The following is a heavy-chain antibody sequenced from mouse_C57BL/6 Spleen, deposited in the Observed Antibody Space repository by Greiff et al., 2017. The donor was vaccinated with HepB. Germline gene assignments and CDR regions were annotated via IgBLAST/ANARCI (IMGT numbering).Heavy chain of an antibody. D-gene: IGHD1-1*01. Sequence: EVQLMESEGGLVQPGSSMKLSCTASGFTFSDYYMAWVRQVPEKGLEWVANINYDGSSTYYLDSLKSRFIISRDNAKNILYLQMSSLKSEDTATYYCARRYYGSSWYFDVWGTGTTVTVSS. CDR2: INYDGSST. CDR1: GFTFSDYY. V-gene: IGHV5-16*02. J-gene: IGHJ1*03. CDR3: ARRYYGSSWYFDV.